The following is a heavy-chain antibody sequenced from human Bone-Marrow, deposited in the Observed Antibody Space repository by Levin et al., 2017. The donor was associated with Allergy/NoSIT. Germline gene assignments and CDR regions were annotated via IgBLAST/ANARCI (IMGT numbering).Heavy chain of an antibody. CDR2: IKTKSDGLTT. V-gene: IGHV3-15*01. Sequence: GESLKISCAASGIVFRNTWMNWVRQAPGKGLEWVGRIKTKSDGLTTDYAAPVKGRLTFSRDDSKNTLYLQMNSLKTEDTAVYYCTALYCSGGGCYFDYWGQGTLVTVSS. D-gene: IGHD2-15*01. CDR1: GIVFRNTW. J-gene: IGHJ4*02. CDR3: TALYCSGGGCYFDY.